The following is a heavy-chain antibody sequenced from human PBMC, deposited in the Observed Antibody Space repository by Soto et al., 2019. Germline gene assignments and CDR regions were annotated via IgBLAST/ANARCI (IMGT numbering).Heavy chain of an antibody. CDR1: GFTFSSNG. Sequence: GGSLGLSCAPSGFTFSSNGMSWVRQAPGKGLDWVSGISGSGRNTYYADSVKGRFTISRDNSKNTLFLQMNSLRVEDTAVYYCAKNGLSDSPSAIDSWGQGTLVTVSS. CDR3: AKNGLSDSPSAIDS. J-gene: IGHJ4*02. D-gene: IGHD2-8*01. V-gene: IGHV3-23*01. CDR2: ISGSGRNT.